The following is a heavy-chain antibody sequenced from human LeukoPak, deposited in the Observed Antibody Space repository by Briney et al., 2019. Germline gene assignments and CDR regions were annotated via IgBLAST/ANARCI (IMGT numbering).Heavy chain of an antibody. CDR2: ISDDGGNE. Sequence: GGSLRLSCAASGFTFSRYAMHWVRQAPGMGLAWVAVISDDGGNEYYLESVKGRFTISRDNSKNTLYLQMNSLRAEDTAVYYCAKDPDTAMVSSPPDYWGQGTLVTVSS. D-gene: IGHD5-18*01. CDR1: GFTFSRYA. J-gene: IGHJ4*02. V-gene: IGHV3-30*04. CDR3: AKDPDTAMVSSPPDY.